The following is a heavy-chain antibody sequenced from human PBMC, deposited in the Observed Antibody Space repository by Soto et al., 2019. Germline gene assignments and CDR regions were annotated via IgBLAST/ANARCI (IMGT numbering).Heavy chain of an antibody. Sequence: SSETLSLTCAVYGGSFSGYYWSWIRQPPGKGLEWIGEINHSGSTNYNPSLKSRVTISVDTSKNQFSLKLSSVTAADTAVYYCARGPAVRSPIDYWGQGTLVTVSS. J-gene: IGHJ4*02. CDR3: ARGPAVRSPIDY. V-gene: IGHV4-34*01. D-gene: IGHD4-4*01. CDR2: INHSGST. CDR1: GGSFSGYY.